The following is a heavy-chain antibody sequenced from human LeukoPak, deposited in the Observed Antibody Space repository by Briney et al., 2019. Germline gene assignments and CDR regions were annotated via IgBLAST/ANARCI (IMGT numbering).Heavy chain of an antibody. V-gene: IGHV3-23*01. D-gene: IGHD3-10*01. CDR2: ISGCGGTT. CDR3: AKDDAWLRFGE. Sequence: GGSLRLSCAASGFTFSSYAMSWVRQAPGKGLELVSTISGCGGTTSHADSVKGRFTISRDNSKNTLYLQMNSLRAEDTAVYYCAKDDAWLRFGEWSQGTLVTVSS. CDR1: GFTFSSYA. J-gene: IGHJ4*02.